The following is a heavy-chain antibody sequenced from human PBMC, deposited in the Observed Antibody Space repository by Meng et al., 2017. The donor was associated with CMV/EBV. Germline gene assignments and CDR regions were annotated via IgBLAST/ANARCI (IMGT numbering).Heavy chain of an antibody. Sequence: SETLSLTCAVYGGSFSGYDWTWIRQPPGKGLEWIGEINHSGSTNYNPSLKSRVTISVDTSKNQFSLKLSSVTAADTAVYYCARGLRNDYGDYYFDYWGQGTLVTVSS. CDR1: GGSFSGYD. CDR3: ARGLRNDYGDYYFDY. D-gene: IGHD4-17*01. J-gene: IGHJ4*02. CDR2: INHSGST. V-gene: IGHV4-34*01.